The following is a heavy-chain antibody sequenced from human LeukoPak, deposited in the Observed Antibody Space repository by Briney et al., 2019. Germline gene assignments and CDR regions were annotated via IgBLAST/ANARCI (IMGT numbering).Heavy chain of an antibody. Sequence: GASVKVSCKASGYTFTGYYMHWVRQAPGQGLEWMGWINPNSGGTNCAQKFQGRVTMTRDTSISTAYMELSRLRSDDTAVYYCARSEYQLRRQDAFDIWGQGTMVTVSS. CDR3: ARSEYQLRRQDAFDI. V-gene: IGHV1-2*02. D-gene: IGHD2-2*01. J-gene: IGHJ3*02. CDR1: GYTFTGYY. CDR2: INPNSGGT.